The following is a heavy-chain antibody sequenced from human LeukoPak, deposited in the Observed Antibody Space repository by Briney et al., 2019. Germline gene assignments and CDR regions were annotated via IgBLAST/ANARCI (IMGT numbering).Heavy chain of an antibody. D-gene: IGHD4-17*01. J-gene: IGHJ3*01. Sequence: SETLSLTCTVSGGSISSYYWSWIRQPAGKGLEWIGRIYTSGSTNYNPSLKSRVTMSVDTSKNQFSLKLSSVTAADTAFYFCARVGYPTQRRVLSAVTIPTAGAFDVWGQGTLVTVSS. V-gene: IGHV4-4*07. CDR2: IYTSGST. CDR1: GGSISSYY. CDR3: ARVGYPTQRRVLSAVTIPTAGAFDV.